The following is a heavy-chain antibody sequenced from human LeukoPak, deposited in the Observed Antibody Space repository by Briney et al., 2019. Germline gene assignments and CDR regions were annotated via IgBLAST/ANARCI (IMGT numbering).Heavy chain of an antibody. CDR2: INPSGGST. V-gene: IGHV1-46*01. D-gene: IGHD1-26*01. Sequence: GGSVKVSCKASGYTFTSYYMHWVRQAPGQGLEWMGIINPSGGSTSYAQKFQGRVTITRDTSASTAYMELSSLRSEDTAVYYCARAIGGSYYRFYFDYWGQGTLVTVSS. CDR3: ARAIGGSYYRFYFDY. CDR1: GYTFTSYY. J-gene: IGHJ4*02.